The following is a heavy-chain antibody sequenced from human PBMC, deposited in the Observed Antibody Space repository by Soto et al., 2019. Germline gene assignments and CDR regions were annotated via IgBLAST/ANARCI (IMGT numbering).Heavy chain of an antibody. CDR2: IKQDGTEK. J-gene: IGHJ3*02. D-gene: IGHD5-18*01. CDR1: GFTFSRYW. CDR3: ARGGTPMITGMDSFDI. V-gene: IGHV3-7*01. Sequence: GSLRLSCAASGFTFSRYWMNWVRQAPGKGLEWVANIKQDGTEKNYVDSVKGRFTISRDNAKNSLYLQMDSLRAEDTAVYFCARGGTPMITGMDSFDIWGQGTLVTVSS.